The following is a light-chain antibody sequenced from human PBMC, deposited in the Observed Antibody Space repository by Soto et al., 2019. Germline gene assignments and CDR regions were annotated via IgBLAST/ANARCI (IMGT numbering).Light chain of an antibody. CDR2: AAS. J-gene: IGKJ1*01. CDR1: QGIRDA. Sequence: DIPMTQSPSSLSESPGDRATITCRASQGIRDALGWYQQKPGKAPKRLIYAASSLQSGVPSRFSGSGSGTEFPLIISSLQPEDFATYYCQQHNSYPRTFGQGTKVEIK. CDR3: QQHNSYPRT. V-gene: IGKV1-17*01.